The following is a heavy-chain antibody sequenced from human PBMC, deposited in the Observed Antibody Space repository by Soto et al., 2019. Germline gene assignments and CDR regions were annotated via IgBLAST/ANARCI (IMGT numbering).Heavy chain of an antibody. CDR2: ISYNGSNK. Sequence: GGALRLSSAASRFTFISYAMHCVRQAPGKGLEGVAVISYNGSNKDYADSVKGRFTISRDNAKNTLYLQMNSLSAEDTDVLSGARGLAADGTGMDVWGQGTTVTVS. CDR1: RFTFISYA. J-gene: IGHJ6*02. V-gene: IGHV3-30-3*01. CDR3: ARGLAADGTGMDV. D-gene: IGHD6-13*01.